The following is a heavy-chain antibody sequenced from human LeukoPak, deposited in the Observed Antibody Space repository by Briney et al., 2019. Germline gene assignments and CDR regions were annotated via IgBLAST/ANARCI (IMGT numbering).Heavy chain of an antibody. Sequence: GGSLRLSCAASGFTFSSYAMSWVRQAPGKGLEWVSAISGSGGSTYYADSVKGRFTISRDNSKNTLYLQMNSLRAEDTAVYYCAKDLKRVVVAATVDYWGQGTLVTVSS. CDR1: GFTFSSYA. J-gene: IGHJ4*02. V-gene: IGHV3-23*01. D-gene: IGHD2-15*01. CDR2: ISGSGGST. CDR3: AKDLKRVVVAATVDY.